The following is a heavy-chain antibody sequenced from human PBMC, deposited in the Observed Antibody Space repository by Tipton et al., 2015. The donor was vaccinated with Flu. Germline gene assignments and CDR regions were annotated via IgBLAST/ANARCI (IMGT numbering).Heavy chain of an antibody. CDR1: GFTFSSYA. CDR2: ISGSGGST. V-gene: IGHV3-23*01. J-gene: IGHJ6*02. CDR3: AKDLKYSSGWYYYYYGMDV. D-gene: IGHD6-19*01. Sequence: SLGLSCAASGFTFSSYAMSWVRQAPGKGLEWVSAISGSGGSTYYADSVKGRFTISRDNSKNTLYLQMNSLRAEDTAVYYCAKDLKYSSGWYYYYYGMDVWGQGTTVTVSS.